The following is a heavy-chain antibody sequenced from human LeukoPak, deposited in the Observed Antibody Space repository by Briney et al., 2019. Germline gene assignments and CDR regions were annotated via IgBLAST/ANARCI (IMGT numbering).Heavy chain of an antibody. CDR1: GFTFDDYA. Sequence: PGRSLRLSCAASGFTFDDYAMHWVRQAPGRGLEGVSSINWNSGSIGYADSVKGRFTISRDNAKNSLYLQMNSLRAEDAALYFCAKDSTAMVTRAFDYWGQGTLVTVSS. J-gene: IGHJ4*02. CDR3: AKDSTAMVTRAFDY. D-gene: IGHD5-18*01. V-gene: IGHV3-9*01. CDR2: INWNSGSI.